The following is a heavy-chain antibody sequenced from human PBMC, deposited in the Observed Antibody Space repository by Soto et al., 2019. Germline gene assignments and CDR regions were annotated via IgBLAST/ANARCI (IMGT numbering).Heavy chain of an antibody. V-gene: IGHV4-34*01. CDR1: GGSFSGYY. Sequence: SETLSLTSAVYGGSFSGYYWSWIRQPPGKGLEWIGEINHSGSTNYNPSLKSRVTISVDTSKNQFSLKLSSVTAADTAVYYCAREDYYDSSGYYPLDYWGQGTLVTVSS. CDR2: INHSGST. J-gene: IGHJ4*02. CDR3: AREDYYDSSGYYPLDY. D-gene: IGHD3-22*01.